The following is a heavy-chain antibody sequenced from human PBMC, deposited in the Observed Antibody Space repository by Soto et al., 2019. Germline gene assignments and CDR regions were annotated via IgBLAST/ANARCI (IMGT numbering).Heavy chain of an antibody. Sequence: SETLSLTCVVYGGSFSGYYWTWIRQPPGTGLEWIGEINHSGGTNYNPSLKSRVTISVDTSKNQFSLKLTSVTAADTAVYYCARDKITGLFDYWGQGTLVTVSS. V-gene: IGHV4-34*01. CDR3: ARDKITGLFDY. CDR1: GGSFSGYY. CDR2: INHSGGT. D-gene: IGHD2-8*02. J-gene: IGHJ4*02.